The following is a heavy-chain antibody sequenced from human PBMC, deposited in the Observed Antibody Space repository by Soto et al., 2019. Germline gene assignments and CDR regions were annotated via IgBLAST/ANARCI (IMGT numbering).Heavy chain of an antibody. CDR2: FIPIFGTA. CDR3: ARSGYSYGPNMD. CDR1: RGSFSASG. D-gene: IGHD5-18*01. J-gene: IGHJ4*02. Sequence: LVQSGAEVKKPGASVKVSCWAGRGSFSASGFSWVRQAPGQGLEWVGGFIPIFGTANYAQKFQDRVTMTADESTSTVYMELRSLRSEDTALYYCARSGYSYGPNMDWGQGTLVTVST. V-gene: IGHV1-69*01.